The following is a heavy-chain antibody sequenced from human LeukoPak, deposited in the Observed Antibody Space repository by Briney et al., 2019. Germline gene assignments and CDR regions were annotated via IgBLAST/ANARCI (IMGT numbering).Heavy chain of an antibody. Sequence: GGSLRLSCAASGFTFSSYWMSWVRQAPGKGLEWVANIKQDGSEKYYVDSVKGRFTISRDNAKNSLYLQMNSLRAEDTAVYYCARGMSTVHYYFDYWGQGTLVTVSS. D-gene: IGHD3-10*01. CDR3: ARGMSTVHYYFDY. V-gene: IGHV3-7*01. J-gene: IGHJ4*02. CDR2: IKQDGSEK. CDR1: GFTFSSYW.